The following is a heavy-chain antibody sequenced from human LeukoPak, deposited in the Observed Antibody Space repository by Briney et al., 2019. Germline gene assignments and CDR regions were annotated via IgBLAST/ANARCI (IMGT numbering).Heavy chain of an antibody. CDR3: ATHYHDSSGYLYYFDY. CDR2: IYYSGST. CDR1: GGSISRSTYY. D-gene: IGHD3-22*01. V-gene: IGHV4-39*01. J-gene: IGHJ4*02. Sequence: SETLSLTCTVSGGSISRSTYYWGWIRQPPGKGLEWIGSIYYSGSTYYNPSLKSRVTISVDTSKNQFSLKLSSVTAADTAVSYCATHYHDSSGYLYYFDYWGQGTLVTVSS.